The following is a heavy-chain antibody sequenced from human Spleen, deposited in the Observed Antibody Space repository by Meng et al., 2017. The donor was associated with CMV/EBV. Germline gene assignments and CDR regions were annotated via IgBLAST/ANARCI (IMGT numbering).Heavy chain of an antibody. D-gene: IGHD2-2*01. CDR1: GFVFSRYA. CDR3: ARSRWDIVVVPAAYDY. J-gene: IGHJ4*02. Sequence: GESLKISCAASGFVFSRYALTWIRQAPGKGLEWVSGISGSARTIYYADSVKGRFTISRDNSKNMLYLQMNSLRAEDTAVYYCARSRWDIVVVPAAYDYWGQGTLVTVSS. V-gene: IGHV3-23*01. CDR2: ISGSARTI.